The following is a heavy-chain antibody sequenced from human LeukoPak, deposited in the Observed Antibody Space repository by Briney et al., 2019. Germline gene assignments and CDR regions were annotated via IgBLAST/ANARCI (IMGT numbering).Heavy chain of an antibody. CDR3: ARHVLLRRLDY. Sequence: SETLSLTCTVSGXSISYYWGWIRQPPGKGLEWIGSIYYNGKTYYNPSLKSRVIISVDTSKNQISLKLSSVTAADTAVYYCARHVLLRRLDYWGQGSLVTVSS. CDR1: GXSISYY. J-gene: IGHJ4*02. CDR2: IYYNGKT. V-gene: IGHV4-39*01. D-gene: IGHD4-17*01.